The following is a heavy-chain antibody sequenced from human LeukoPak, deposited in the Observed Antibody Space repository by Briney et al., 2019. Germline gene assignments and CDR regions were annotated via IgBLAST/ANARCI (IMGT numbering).Heavy chain of an antibody. CDR2: ISGSGAST. J-gene: IGHJ4*02. CDR3: AKDERSGRGTLIDY. V-gene: IGHV3-23*01. CDR1: GFTFSSYA. D-gene: IGHD1-1*01. Sequence: GGSLRLSCAASGFTFSSYAMSWVRQAPGKGLEWVSAISGSGASTYYVDSVKGRFTISRDNSKNTLYLQMNSLRAEDTAVYYCAKDERSGRGTLIDYWGQGTLVTVSS.